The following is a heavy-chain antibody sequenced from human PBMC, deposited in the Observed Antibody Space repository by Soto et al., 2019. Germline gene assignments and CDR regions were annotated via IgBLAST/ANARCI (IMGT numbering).Heavy chain of an antibody. Sequence: APLKVSCKASVVSFSSYAISWARQSPRQGLEWMGGIIPIFGTANYAQKFQGRVTITADESTSTAYMELSSLRSEDTAVYYCARARDPEYSSSHPYDVWRQGTTVTVSS. D-gene: IGHD6-6*01. CDR3: ARARDPEYSSSHPYDV. J-gene: IGHJ6*02. CDR1: VVSFSSYA. CDR2: IIPIFGTA. V-gene: IGHV1-69*13.